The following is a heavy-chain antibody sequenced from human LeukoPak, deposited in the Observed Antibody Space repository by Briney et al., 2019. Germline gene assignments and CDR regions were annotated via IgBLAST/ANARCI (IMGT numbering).Heavy chain of an antibody. CDR3: TKDVADYVWGDYRHFDI. D-gene: IGHD3-16*02. V-gene: IGHV3-9*01. CDR1: GFSFDDYA. Sequence: GGSLRLSCAASGFSFDDYAMHWVRQSPRKGLEWVAGITWNSDFTALADSVKGRFSISRDNANNSVFLHMNSPTADDTAVYYCTKDVADYVWGDYRHFDIWGQGTLVTVSA. CDR2: ITWNSDFT. J-gene: IGHJ5*02.